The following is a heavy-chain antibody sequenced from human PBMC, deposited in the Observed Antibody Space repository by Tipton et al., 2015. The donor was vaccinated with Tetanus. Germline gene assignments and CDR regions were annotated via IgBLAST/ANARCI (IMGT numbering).Heavy chain of an antibody. V-gene: IGHV1-18*01. J-gene: IGHJ4*02. D-gene: IGHD5-24*01. Sequence: QLVQSGAEVKKPGASVKISRKASGYTFTSYGISWVRQAPGQGLEWMGWISAYNGNTNYAQKLQGRVTMTPDTSTSTAYMELRSLRSDDTAVYYCARRVGRDGYNYFDYWGQGTLVTVSS. CDR3: ARRVGRDGYNYFDY. CDR2: ISAYNGNT. CDR1: GYTFTSYG.